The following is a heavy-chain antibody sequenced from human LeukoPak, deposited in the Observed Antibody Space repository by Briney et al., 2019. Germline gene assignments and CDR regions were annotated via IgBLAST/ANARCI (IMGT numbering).Heavy chain of an antibody. Sequence: GGSLRLSCAASGFTFSSYGMHWVRQAPGKGLEWVAVISYDGSNKYYADSVKGRFTISRDNSKNTLYLQMNSLRAEDTAVYYCAKAGRIVVVPAAIPEYFDYWGQGTLVTVSS. CDR1: GFTFSSYG. CDR3: AKAGRIVVVPAAIPEYFDY. V-gene: IGHV3-30*18. CDR2: ISYDGSNK. J-gene: IGHJ4*02. D-gene: IGHD2-2*01.